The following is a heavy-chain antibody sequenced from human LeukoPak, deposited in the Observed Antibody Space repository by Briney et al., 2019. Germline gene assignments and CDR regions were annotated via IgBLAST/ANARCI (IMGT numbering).Heavy chain of an antibody. J-gene: IGHJ6*02. CDR1: GGTFSSYA. CDR3: ARVDSALNLGMDV. Sequence: SVKVSCKASGGTFSSYAISWVRQAPGQGLEWTGGIIPIFGTANYAQKFQGRVTITADESTSTAYMELSSLRSEDTAVYYCARVDSALNLGMDVWGQGTTVTVSS. CDR2: IIPIFGTA. V-gene: IGHV1-69*13. D-gene: IGHD3/OR15-3a*01.